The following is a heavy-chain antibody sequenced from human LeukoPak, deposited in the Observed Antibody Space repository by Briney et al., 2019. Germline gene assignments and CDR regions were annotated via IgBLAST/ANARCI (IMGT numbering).Heavy chain of an antibody. D-gene: IGHD2-2*01. V-gene: IGHV4-39*07. Sequence: PAETLSLTCTVSGGSISSSSYYWGWIRQPPGKGLEWIGSIYYSGSTYYNPSSKSRVTISVDTSKNQFSLKLSSATAADTAVYYCARERLPSGPAAIYYMDVWGKGTTVTVSS. CDR2: IYYSGST. J-gene: IGHJ6*03. CDR1: GGSISSSSYY. CDR3: ARERLPSGPAAIYYMDV.